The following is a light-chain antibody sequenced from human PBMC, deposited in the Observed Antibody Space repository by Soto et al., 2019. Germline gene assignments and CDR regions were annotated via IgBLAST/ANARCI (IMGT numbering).Light chain of an antibody. Sequence: EIVLTQSPGPLSLSPGERATLSCRASQSVSSSYLAWFQQKPGQAPRLLIYGASSSATGIPDRFSGSGSGTDFTLTISRLETEYVAVDYCQHYGSSPLTFGGGTKGEIK. CDR3: QHYGSSPLT. J-gene: IGKJ4*01. CDR1: QSVSSSY. CDR2: GAS. V-gene: IGKV3-20*01.